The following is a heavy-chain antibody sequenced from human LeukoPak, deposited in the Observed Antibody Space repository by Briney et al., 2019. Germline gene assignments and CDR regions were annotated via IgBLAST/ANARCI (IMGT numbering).Heavy chain of an antibody. CDR1: GGSFSGYY. CDR3: ARGYCSGGSCYYMDV. CDR2: INHSGST. D-gene: IGHD2-15*01. V-gene: IGHV4-34*01. Sequence: SETLSLTCAVYGGSFSGYYWSWIPQPPGKGLEWRGEINHSGSTNYNPSLKGRVTISVDTSKNQFSLELSSVTAADTAVYYCARGYCSGGSCYYMDVWGKGTTVTVSS. J-gene: IGHJ6*03.